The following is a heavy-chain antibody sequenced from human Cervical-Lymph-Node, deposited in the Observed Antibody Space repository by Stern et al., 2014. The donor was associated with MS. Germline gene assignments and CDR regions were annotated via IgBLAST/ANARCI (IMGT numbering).Heavy chain of an antibody. V-gene: IGHV3-30*18. CDR3: AKQATVTPDAFDI. CDR1: GFTFSSYG. D-gene: IGHD4-11*01. CDR2: ISYDGSNK. J-gene: IGHJ3*02. Sequence: VQLLESGGGVVQPGRSLRLSCAASGFTFSSYGMHWVRQAPGKGLEWVAVISYDGSNKYYADSVKGRFTISRDNSKNTLYLQMNSLRAEDTAVYYCAKQATVTPDAFDIWGQGTMVTVSS.